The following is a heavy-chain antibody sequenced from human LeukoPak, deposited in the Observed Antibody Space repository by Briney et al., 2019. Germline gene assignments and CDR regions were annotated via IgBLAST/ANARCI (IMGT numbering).Heavy chain of an antibody. CDR1: GGSISSYY. J-gene: IGHJ4*02. CDR2: SYYSGST. V-gene: IGHV4-59*08. CDR3: ARHTDIAALSSLNY. D-gene: IGHD6-13*01. Sequence: SETLSLTCTVSGGSISSYYWSWIRQTPGKGLEWIGDSYYSGSTNYNPSLKSRVTISVDTSKNQFSLKSSSVTAADTAVYYCARHTDIAALSSLNYWGQGTLVTVSS.